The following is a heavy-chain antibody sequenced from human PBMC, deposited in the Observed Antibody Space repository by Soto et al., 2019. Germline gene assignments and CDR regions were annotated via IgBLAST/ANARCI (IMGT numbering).Heavy chain of an antibody. CDR1: GYSFTSYW. CDR3: ASHHYYDTSGYIPLDY. Sequence: GESLKISCKGSGYSFTSYWIGWVRQMPGKGLEWMGIIYPGDSDTRYSPSFQGQVTISADKSISTAYLQWSSLKASDTAMYYCASHHYYDTSGYIPLDYWGQGTLVTVSS. D-gene: IGHD3-22*01. J-gene: IGHJ4*02. CDR2: IYPGDSDT. V-gene: IGHV5-51*01.